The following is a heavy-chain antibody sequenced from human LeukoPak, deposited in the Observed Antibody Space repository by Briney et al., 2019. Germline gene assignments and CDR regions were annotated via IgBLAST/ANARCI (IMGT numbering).Heavy chain of an antibody. V-gene: IGHV4-34*01. Sequence: SETLSLTCAVYGGSFSGYYWSWIRQPPGKGLEWIGEINHSGSTNYNPSLKSRVTISVDKSKNQFSLKLSSVTAADTAVYYCATVEGSGYDSRGWFDPWGQGTLVTVSS. J-gene: IGHJ5*02. CDR2: INHSGST. D-gene: IGHD5-12*01. CDR1: GGSFSGYY. CDR3: ATVEGSGYDSRGWFDP.